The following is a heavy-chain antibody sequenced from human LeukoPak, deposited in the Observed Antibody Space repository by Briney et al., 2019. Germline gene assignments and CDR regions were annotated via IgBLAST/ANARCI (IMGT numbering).Heavy chain of an antibody. J-gene: IGHJ4*02. V-gene: IGHV3-15*07. D-gene: IGHD2-15*01. CDR2: SKSKTDGGTT. CDR3: TTDAQVVL. Sequence: GGSLRLSCAASGFTFSNAWMNWVRQAPGKGLEWVGRSKSKTDGGTTDYAAPVKGRFTISRDDSKNTLYLQMNSLKTEDTAVYYCTTDAQVVLWGQGTLVTVSS. CDR1: GFTFSNAW.